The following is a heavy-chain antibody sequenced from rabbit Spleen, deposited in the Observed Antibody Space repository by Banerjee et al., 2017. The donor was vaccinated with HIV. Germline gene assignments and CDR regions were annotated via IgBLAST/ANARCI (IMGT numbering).Heavy chain of an antibody. D-gene: IGHD1-1*01. V-gene: IGHV1S45*01. J-gene: IGHJ4*01. CDR2: IDPVFGST. CDR3: ARDLDTSGYQFNL. Sequence: QEQLVESGGGLVQPEGSLALTCKASGFDFSRYGVSWVRQAPGKGLEWIGYIDPVFGSTYFASWAKGRFTISKTSSTTVTLQMTSLTAADTATYFCARDLDTSGYQFNLWGPGTLVTVS. CDR1: GFDFSRYG.